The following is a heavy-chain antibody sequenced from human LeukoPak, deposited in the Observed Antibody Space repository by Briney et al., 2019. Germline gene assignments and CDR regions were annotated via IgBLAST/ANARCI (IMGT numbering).Heavy chain of an antibody. CDR1: GYTFTNYG. D-gene: IGHD5-12*01. V-gene: IGHV1-18*01. J-gene: IGHJ4*02. CDR3: PTDMSYSGYDTFGEY. CDR2: ISASSGNT. Sequence: ASVKLSCKASGYTFTNYGIGWVRQAPGQGLEWMGWISASSGNTDYAQQLQGRVTMTRDTSTTTAYMKLRSLRSDDTAVYYCPTDMSYSGYDTFGEYWGEGTLVTVSS.